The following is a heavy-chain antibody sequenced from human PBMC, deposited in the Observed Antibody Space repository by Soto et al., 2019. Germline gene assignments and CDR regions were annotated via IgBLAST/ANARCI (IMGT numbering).Heavy chain of an antibody. CDR2: IKPRASDI. V-gene: IGHV5-51*01. Sequence: EVQLVQSGAEVKKPGESLKISCKGAGYKFDNAWIGWVRQMPGKGLEWMGIIKPRASDISYSPSFRGQGIISAAAAVTTASKQFNSLKASNIGINFCTTQITYMCQFWGQGTLVSGSS. CDR1: GYKFDNAW. CDR3: TTQITYMCQF. D-gene: IGHD1-20*01. J-gene: IGHJ4*02.